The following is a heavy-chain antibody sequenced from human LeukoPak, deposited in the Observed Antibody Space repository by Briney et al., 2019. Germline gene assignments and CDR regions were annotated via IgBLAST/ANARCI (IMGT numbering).Heavy chain of an antibody. CDR2: ISGSSRTI. J-gene: IGHJ6*02. D-gene: IGHD3-22*01. CDR3: AIRGYYDTTYAYDYHAMDV. Sequence: GGSLRLSCAASGINFSGYSMHWVRQAPGKGLEWVSYISGSSRTIYYADSVKGRFTISRDNAENSLHLQINSLRDEDTAVYYCAIRGYYDTTYAYDYHAMDVWGQGTAVTVSS. V-gene: IGHV3-48*02. CDR1: GINFSGYS.